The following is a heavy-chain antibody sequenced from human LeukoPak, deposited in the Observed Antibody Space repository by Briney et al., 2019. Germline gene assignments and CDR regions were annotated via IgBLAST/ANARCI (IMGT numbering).Heavy chain of an antibody. CDR2: IIPILGTA. V-gene: IGHV1-69*13. Sequence: SANLSCKASGGTFSSYAISCVRQAPGQGLEWMGGIIPILGTAKYAQKFQGRVTITADESTSTAYMELSSLRAEDTAVYYCARQWGYYYYYMDVWGKGTTVTVSS. J-gene: IGHJ6*03. CDR1: GGTFSSYA. D-gene: IGHD1-26*01. CDR3: ARQWGYYYYYMDV.